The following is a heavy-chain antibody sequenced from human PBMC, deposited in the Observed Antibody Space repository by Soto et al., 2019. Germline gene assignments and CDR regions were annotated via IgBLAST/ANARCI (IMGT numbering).Heavy chain of an antibody. CDR2: ISHSGST. D-gene: IGHD3-3*01. J-gene: IGHJ6*03. Sequence: KPSETLSLTCTVSDGSLSSYYWSWIRQPPGKGLEWIGHISHSGSTSYNPSLKSRVTVSLDTSQNQFSLKVRSVTAADTAVYYCAKCPLESGYLHYYSMDVWGKGTTVTVSS. CDR3: AKCPLESGYLHYYSMDV. CDR1: DGSLSSYY. V-gene: IGHV4-59*01.